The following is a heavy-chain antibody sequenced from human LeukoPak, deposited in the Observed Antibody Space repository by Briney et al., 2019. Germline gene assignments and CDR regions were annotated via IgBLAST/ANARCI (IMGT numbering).Heavy chain of an antibody. CDR2: ISGSGGST. Sequence: GGSLRLSCAASGFTFSSYAMSWVRQAPGKGLEWVSAISGSGGSTYYADSVKGRFTISRDNAKNSLYLQMNSLRDEDTAVYYCASSGSYRFDYWGQGTLVTVSS. CDR3: ASSGSYRFDY. J-gene: IGHJ4*02. CDR1: GFTFSSYA. D-gene: IGHD1-26*01. V-gene: IGHV3-23*01.